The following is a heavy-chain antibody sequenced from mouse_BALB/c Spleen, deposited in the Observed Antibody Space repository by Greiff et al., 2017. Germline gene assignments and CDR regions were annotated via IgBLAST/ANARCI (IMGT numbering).Heavy chain of an antibody. Sequence: EVKVVESGGGLVKPGGSLKLSCAASGFTFSDYYMYWVRQTPEKRLEWVATISDGGSYTYYPDSVKGRFTISRDNAKNNLYLQMSSLKSEGTAMYYCARALYPDGAMDYWGQGTSVTVSS. CDR2: ISDGGSYT. D-gene: IGHD2-12*01. CDR3: ARALYPDGAMDY. J-gene: IGHJ4*01. CDR1: GFTFSDYY. V-gene: IGHV5-4*02.